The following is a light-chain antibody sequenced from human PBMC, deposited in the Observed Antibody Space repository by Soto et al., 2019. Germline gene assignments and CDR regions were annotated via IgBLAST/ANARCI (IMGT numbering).Light chain of an antibody. J-gene: IGKJ5*01. V-gene: IGKV3-11*01. CDR1: QSVSDY. Sequence: EVVLTQSPVTLSLSPGERATLSRRASQSVSDYLAWYQQKPAQAPRLLIYDVSNRATGLPARFSGSGSGTDFTLTISRLEPEAFALYYCQQHDILPTTFRQGT. CDR3: QQHDILPTT. CDR2: DVS.